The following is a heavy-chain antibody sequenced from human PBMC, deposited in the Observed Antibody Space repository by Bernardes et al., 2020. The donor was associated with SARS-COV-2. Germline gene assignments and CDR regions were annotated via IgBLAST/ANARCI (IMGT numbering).Heavy chain of an antibody. V-gene: IGHV3-30*03. J-gene: IGHJ3*02. CDR3: SGGAVSGDDAFGI. CDR1: GFSLSRYG. CDR2: ISYEGSIK. D-gene: IGHD6-19*01. Sequence: GGSLRLSCVASGFSLSRYGMHWVRQAPGKGLEWMTFISYEGSIKSYADPVKGRFTISRDNSKNTLFLQMSGLRPDDTAVCYCSGGAVSGDDAFGIWGQVTMVTVSS.